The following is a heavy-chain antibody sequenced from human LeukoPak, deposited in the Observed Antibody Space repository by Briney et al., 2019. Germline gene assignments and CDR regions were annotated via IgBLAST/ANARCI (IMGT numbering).Heavy chain of an antibody. CDR2: INEDGSSQ. J-gene: IGHJ4*02. V-gene: IGHV3-7*01. CDR1: GFTFNTYW. CDR3: ARADHVTIIGEDY. Sequence: GGPLRLSCAASGFTFNTYWMDWVRQAPGNGLEWVANINEDGSSQYYVDSVRGRFTISRANAKNSVFLQMNSLRVEDTAVYFCARADHVTIIGEDYWGQGTLVTVSS. D-gene: IGHD3-22*01.